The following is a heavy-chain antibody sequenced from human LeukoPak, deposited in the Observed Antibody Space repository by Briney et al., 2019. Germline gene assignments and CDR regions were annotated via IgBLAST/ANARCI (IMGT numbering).Heavy chain of an antibody. CDR2: IYYSGST. V-gene: IGHV4-59*08. CDR1: GGSISSYY. J-gene: IGHJ4*02. D-gene: IGHD2-15*01. CDR3: ARRTVNCSGGSCYSYYFDY. Sequence: PSETLSLTCTVSGGSISSYYWSWIRQPPGKGLEWIGYIYYSGSTNYNPSLKSRVTISVDTSKNQFSLKLSSVTAADTAVYYCARRTVNCSGGSCYSYYFDYWAREPWSPSPQ.